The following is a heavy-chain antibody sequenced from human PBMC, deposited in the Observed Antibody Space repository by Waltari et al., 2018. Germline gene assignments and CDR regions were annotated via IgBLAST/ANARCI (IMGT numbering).Heavy chain of an antibody. V-gene: IGHV1-69*12. CDR3: ASPPPDIVVVPAAIFDAFDI. D-gene: IGHD2-2*02. J-gene: IGHJ3*02. Sequence: QVQLVQSGAEVKKPGSSVKVSCKASGGTFSSYDISWVRQAPGQGLEWMGGLIPIFGTANYAQKFQGRVTITADESTSTAYMELSSLRSEDTAVYYCASPPPDIVVVPAAIFDAFDIWGQGTMVTVSS. CDR1: GGTFSSYD. CDR2: LIPIFGTA.